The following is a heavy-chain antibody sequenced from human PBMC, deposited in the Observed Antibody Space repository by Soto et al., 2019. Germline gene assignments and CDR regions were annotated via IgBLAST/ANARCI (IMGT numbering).Heavy chain of an antibody. CDR1: GFTVSSNY. J-gene: IGHJ6*02. V-gene: IGHV3-53*01. CDR2: IYSGGST. D-gene: IGHD2-2*02. Sequence: EVQLVESGGGLIQPGGSLRLSCAASGFTVSSNYMSWVRQAPGKGLEWVSVIYSGGSTYYADSVKGRFTISRDNSKNTLYLQMDSRRAEDTAVYYCARSIVVVPAAIGGYYYYYGMDVWGQGTTVTVSS. CDR3: ARSIVVVPAAIGGYYYYYGMDV.